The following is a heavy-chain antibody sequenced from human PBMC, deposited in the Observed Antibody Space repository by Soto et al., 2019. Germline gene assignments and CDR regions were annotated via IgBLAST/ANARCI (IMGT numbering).Heavy chain of an antibody. CDR1: GDSISSGGYY. CDR3: ARGKQQLIDY. J-gene: IGHJ4*02. D-gene: IGHD6-13*01. CDR2: IYYSGST. V-gene: IGHV4-31*03. Sequence: SETLSLTCSVSGDSISSGGYYWGWVRQHPGQGLQWIGYIYYSGSTYYNPSLKSRVIISVDTSENQFSLNLTSVTAADTAVYYCARGKQQLIDYWGQGXLVTVYS.